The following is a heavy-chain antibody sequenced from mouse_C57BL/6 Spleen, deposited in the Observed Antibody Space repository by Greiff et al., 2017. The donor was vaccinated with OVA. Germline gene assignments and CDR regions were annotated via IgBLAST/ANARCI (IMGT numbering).Heavy chain of an antibody. V-gene: IGHV5-4*03. J-gene: IGHJ2*01. CDR2: ISDGGSYT. D-gene: IGHD1-1*01. CDR1: GFTFSSYA. Sequence: EVKLMESGGGLVKPGGSLKLSCAASGFTFSSYAMSWVRQTPGKRLEWVATISDGGSYTYYPDNVKGRFTISRDNAKNNLYLQMSHLKAEDTAMYYCARGDYGSSYGRGFDYWGQGTTLTVAS. CDR3: ARGDYGSSYGRGFDY.